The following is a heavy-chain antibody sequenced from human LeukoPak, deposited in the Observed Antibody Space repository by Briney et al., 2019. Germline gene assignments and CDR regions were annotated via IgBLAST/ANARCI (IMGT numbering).Heavy chain of an antibody. CDR3: AIIRGRNS. J-gene: IGHJ4*02. CDR2: ISSSSNDI. V-gene: IGHV3-21*01. Sequence: GGSLTLSCVVSGLTFTSYTMDWVRQAPGKGLEWLSSISSSSNDIYYADSVKGRFTISRDNAKNSVLLQMNTLRAEDTALYYCAIIRGRNSWGQGTLVTVSS. CDR1: GLTFTSYT. D-gene: IGHD3-10*01.